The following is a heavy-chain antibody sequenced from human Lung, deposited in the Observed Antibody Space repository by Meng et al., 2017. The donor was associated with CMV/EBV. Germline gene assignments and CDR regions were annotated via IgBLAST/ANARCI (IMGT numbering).Heavy chain of an antibody. V-gene: IGHV1-69*04. J-gene: IGHJ5*02. CDR2: IIPLLDIT. CDR3: ARSTPRYDLWSGYPPFLDH. Sequence: SXXVSXEVSGVIFSSAATSWVRQAPGQGLEWMGRIIPLLDITNYAPNFQGRVTITADKSTSTAYMEMSSLRYDDTAFYYSARSTPRYDLWSGYPPFLDHWXQGTXVTVSS. D-gene: IGHD3-3*01. CDR1: GVIFSSAA.